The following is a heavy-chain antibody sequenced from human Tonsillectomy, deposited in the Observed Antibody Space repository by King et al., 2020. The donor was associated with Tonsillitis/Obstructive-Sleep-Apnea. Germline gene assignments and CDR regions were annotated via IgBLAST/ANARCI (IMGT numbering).Heavy chain of an antibody. V-gene: IGHV3-53*01. CDR3: ARQRGYCSSTSCYGFGY. Sequence: VQLVESGGGLIQPGGSLRLSCAASGFTVGSNYMSWVRQAPGKGLEWVSVIYSGGSTYYADSVKGRFTISRDNSKNTLYLQMNSLRAEDTAVYYCARQRGYCSSTSCYGFGYWGQGTLVTVSS. CDR2: IYSGGST. CDR1: GFTVGSNY. J-gene: IGHJ4*02. D-gene: IGHD2-2*01.